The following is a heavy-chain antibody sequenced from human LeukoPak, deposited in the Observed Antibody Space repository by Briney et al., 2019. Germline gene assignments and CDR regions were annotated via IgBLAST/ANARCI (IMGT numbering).Heavy chain of an antibody. Sequence: ASVKVSCKASGYTFTGYYMHWVRQAPGQGLEWMGWINPNSGGTNYAQKFQGRVTMTRDTSISTAYMDLSRLRSDDTAVYYCASDTLPSSALAVCDQVPMVTVAS. J-gene: IGHJ3*01. CDR2: INPNSGGT. V-gene: IGHV1-2*02. CDR3: ASDTLPSSALAV. D-gene: IGHD1-26*01. CDR1: GYTFTGYY.